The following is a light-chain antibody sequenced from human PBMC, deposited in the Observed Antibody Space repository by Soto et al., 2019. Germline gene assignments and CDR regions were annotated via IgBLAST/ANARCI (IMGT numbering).Light chain of an antibody. CDR2: ATS. V-gene: IGKV1-39*01. J-gene: IGKJ1*01. CDR3: QQTYSAPWT. Sequence: DIQMTQSPSYLAALVGDRVSITCRASQSVAPSLNWYQQKPGKAPKLLLFATSSLDGGVPSRFSVGGSGTEFTLSISNLQPEDFATYYCQQTYSAPWTFGPVTTVASK. CDR1: QSVAPS.